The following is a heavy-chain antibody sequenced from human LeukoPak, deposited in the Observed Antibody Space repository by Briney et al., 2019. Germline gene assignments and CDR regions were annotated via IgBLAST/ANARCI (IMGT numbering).Heavy chain of an antibody. D-gene: IGHD3-22*01. Sequence: PGGSLRLSCAASGFTFDDYAMHWVRQAPGKGLEWVSLISGDGGSTYYADSVKGRFTISRDNNKNSLYLQMNSLRTEDTALYYCAKDIPHYYDSSGFYGDYFDYWGQGTLVTVSS. J-gene: IGHJ4*02. CDR1: GFTFDDYA. CDR3: AKDIPHYYDSSGFYGDYFDY. CDR2: ISGDGGST. V-gene: IGHV3-43*02.